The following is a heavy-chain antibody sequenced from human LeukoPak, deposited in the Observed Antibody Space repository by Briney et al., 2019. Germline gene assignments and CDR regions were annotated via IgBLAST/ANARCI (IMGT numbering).Heavy chain of an antibody. V-gene: IGHV1-2*02. CDR1: GYTFTSYG. CDR3: ARGVTGGSYYGSGSYYLTNWFDP. D-gene: IGHD3-10*01. J-gene: IGHJ5*02. CDR2: INPNSGGT. Sequence: ASVKVSCKASGYTFTSYGISWVRQAPGQGLEWMGWINPNSGGTNYAQKFQGRVTMTRDTSISTAYMELSRLRSDDTAVYYCARGVTGGSYYGSGSYYLTNWFDPWGQGTLVAVSS.